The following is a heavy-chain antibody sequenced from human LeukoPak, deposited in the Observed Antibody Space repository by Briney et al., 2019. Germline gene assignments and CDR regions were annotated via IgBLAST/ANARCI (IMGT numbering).Heavy chain of an antibody. V-gene: IGHV4-30-4*07. CDR2: IYYTDT. CDR3: ASHSGGYAY. Sequence: SETLSLTCAVSGGSISSGDYSWSWIRQPPGKGLEWIGYIYYTDTYYNPSLKSRVTISLDTSKNQFSLKLSSVTAADTAVYYCASHSGGYAYWGQGTLVTVSS. CDR1: GGSISSGDYS. D-gene: IGHD5-12*01. J-gene: IGHJ4*02.